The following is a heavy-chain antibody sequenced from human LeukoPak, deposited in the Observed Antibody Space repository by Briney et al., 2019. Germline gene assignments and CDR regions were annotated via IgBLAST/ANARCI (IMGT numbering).Heavy chain of an antibody. CDR3: ARVSSPKYYASSGYYPFDY. J-gene: IGHJ4*02. Sequence: SETLSLTCTVSGGSISSSSYYWGWIRQPPGKGLEWIGSIYYSGSTYYNPSLKSRVTISVDTSKNQFSLKLSSVTAADTAVYYCARVSSPKYYASSGYYPFDYWGQGTLVTVSS. D-gene: IGHD3-22*01. CDR1: GGSISSSSYY. V-gene: IGHV4-39*01. CDR2: IYYSGST.